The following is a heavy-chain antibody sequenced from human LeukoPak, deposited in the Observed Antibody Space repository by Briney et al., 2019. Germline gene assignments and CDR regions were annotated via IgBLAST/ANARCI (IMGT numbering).Heavy chain of an antibody. V-gene: IGHV3-23*01. CDR1: GFTFSSYG. Sequence: GGSLRLSCAASGFTFSSYGMSWVRQAPGKGLEWVSAISGSGGSTYYADSVKGRFTISRDNSKNTLYLQMNSLRAEDTAVYYCAKTKYSGSYQGGHAFDIWGQGTMVTVSS. J-gene: IGHJ3*02. CDR3: AKTKYSGSYQGGHAFDI. CDR2: ISGSGGST. D-gene: IGHD1-26*01.